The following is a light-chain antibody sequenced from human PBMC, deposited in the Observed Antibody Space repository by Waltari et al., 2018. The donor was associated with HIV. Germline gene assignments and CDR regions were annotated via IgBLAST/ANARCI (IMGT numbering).Light chain of an antibody. CDR1: SSDVGGYDY. CDR2: DVS. V-gene: IGLV2-11*01. Sequence: QSALTQPRSVSGSPGQSVTISCTGTSSDVGGYDYVSWYQQHPGEAPKLIIYDVSKRPSGVPDRFSGSKSGNTASLTISGLQAEDEADYYCCSYAGSDTFVLFGGGTK. J-gene: IGLJ2*01. CDR3: CSYAGSDTFVL.